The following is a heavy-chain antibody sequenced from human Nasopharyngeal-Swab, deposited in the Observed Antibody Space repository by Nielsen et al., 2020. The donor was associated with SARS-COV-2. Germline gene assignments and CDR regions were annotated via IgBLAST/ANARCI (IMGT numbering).Heavy chain of an antibody. CDR2: ISGSGGST. Sequence: GSLRLSCAVSGFTFSSYAMSWVRQAPGKGLEWVSHISGSGGSTYYADSVKGRFTISKDTSKNTLYLQMNSLRAEDTAVYYCAKAGPWYSSNIPGYWGQGTLVTVSS. J-gene: IGHJ4*02. D-gene: IGHD6-13*01. CDR1: GFTFSSYA. V-gene: IGHV3-23*01. CDR3: AKAGPWYSSNIPGY.